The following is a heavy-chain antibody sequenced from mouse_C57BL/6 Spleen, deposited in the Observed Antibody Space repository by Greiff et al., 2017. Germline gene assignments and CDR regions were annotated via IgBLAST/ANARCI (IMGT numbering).Heavy chain of an antibody. CDR2: ISSGGSYT. J-gene: IGHJ2*01. D-gene: IGHD1-1*01. CDR1: GFTFSSYG. CDR3: ARHVTTVRVPSY. Sequence: EVNVVESGGDLVKPGGTLKLSCAASGFTFSSYGMSWVRQTPDKRLEWVATISSGGSYTYYPASVKGRFTISRDNAKNTLHLQMSSLKSEDTAMYYCARHVTTVRVPSYWGQGTTLTVSS. V-gene: IGHV5-6*01.